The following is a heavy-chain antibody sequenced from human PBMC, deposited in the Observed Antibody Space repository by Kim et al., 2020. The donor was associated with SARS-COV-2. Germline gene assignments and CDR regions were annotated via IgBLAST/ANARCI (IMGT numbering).Heavy chain of an antibody. Sequence: NIKYSPKAQGRATITWDTSASTAYMELRALTSEDTAVYYCARDLLHSGYDYWGQGTLVTVSS. D-gene: IGHD5-12*01. V-gene: IGHV1-3*01. CDR3: ARDLLHSGYDY. J-gene: IGHJ4*02. CDR2: NI.